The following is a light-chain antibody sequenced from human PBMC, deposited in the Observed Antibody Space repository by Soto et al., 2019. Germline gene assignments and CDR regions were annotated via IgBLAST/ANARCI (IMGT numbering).Light chain of an antibody. CDR1: QSVGNF. J-gene: IGKJ1*01. CDR2: AAS. V-gene: IGKV1-39*01. Sequence: DIQMTQSPSSLSASVGDRVTITCRASQSVGNFLNWYQQKPGLPPKYLIYAASNLQSGVPSRFSGSGSGTDFPLTISNLQPEDFATYYCQQRFTTWTFGQGTKVEVK. CDR3: QQRFTTWT.